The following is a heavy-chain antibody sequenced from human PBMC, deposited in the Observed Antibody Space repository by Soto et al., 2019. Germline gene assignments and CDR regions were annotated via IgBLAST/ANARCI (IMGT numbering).Heavy chain of an antibody. CDR2: INHSGST. CDR1: GGSFSGYY. J-gene: IGHJ6*02. CDR3: ARECRPLFRFLEGGTWMDV. D-gene: IGHD3-3*01. Sequence: SETLSLTCAVYGGSFSGYYWSWIRQPPGKGLEWIGEINHSGSTNYNPSLKSRVTISVDPSKNQFSLTLSSVTAGDTAVYSCARECRPLFRFLEGGTWMDVWGQGTTVTVSS. V-gene: IGHV4-34*01.